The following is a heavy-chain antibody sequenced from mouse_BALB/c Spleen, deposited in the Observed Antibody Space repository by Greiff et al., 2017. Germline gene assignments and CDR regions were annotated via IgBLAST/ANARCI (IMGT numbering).Heavy chain of an antibody. V-gene: IGHV14-3*02. CDR3: ARWGTGWYFDA. D-gene: IGHD4-1*01. CDR2: IDPANGNP. J-gene: IGHJ1*01. Sequence: EVQLQQSGAPLLKPGASVKSSCTSSGFPIPDTYMHWLKQRPEQGLAWIGRIDPANGNPKYDPKFQGKATITADTTSNTAYLQLSSLTSEDTAVYYCARWGTGWYFDAWGGGTTVTGS. CDR1: GFPIPDTY.